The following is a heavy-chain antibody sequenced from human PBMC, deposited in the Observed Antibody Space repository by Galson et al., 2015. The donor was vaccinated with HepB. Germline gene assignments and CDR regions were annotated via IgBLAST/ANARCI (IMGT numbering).Heavy chain of an antibody. J-gene: IGHJ4*02. Sequence: LSLTCTVSGGSISSSSYYWGWIRQPPGKGLEWIGSIYYSGSTYYNPSLKSRVTISVDTSKNQFSLNLTSVTAADTAVYYCARLALVGRTRYFDCWGQGNLVTVSS. CDR3: ARLALVGRTRYFDC. V-gene: IGHV4-39*01. CDR2: IYYSGST. D-gene: IGHD1-26*01. CDR1: GGSISSSSYY.